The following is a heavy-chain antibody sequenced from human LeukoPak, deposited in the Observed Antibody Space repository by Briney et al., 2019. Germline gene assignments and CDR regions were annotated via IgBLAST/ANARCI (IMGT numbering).Heavy chain of an antibody. CDR1: GYTFTSYA. D-gene: IGHD6-13*01. Sequence: ASVKVSCKASGYTFTSYAMNWVRQAPGQGLEWMGWINTNTGNPTYAQGFTGRFVFSLDTSVSTAYLQISSLKAEDTAVYYCARDLEVVSSSWYPYYYYYYMDVWGKGTTVTVSS. CDR3: ARDLEVVSSSWYPYYYYYYMDV. J-gene: IGHJ6*03. V-gene: IGHV7-4-1*02. CDR2: INTNTGNP.